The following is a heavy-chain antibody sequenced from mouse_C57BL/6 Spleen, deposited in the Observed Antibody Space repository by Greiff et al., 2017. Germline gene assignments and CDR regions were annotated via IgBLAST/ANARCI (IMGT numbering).Heavy chain of an antibody. D-gene: IGHD2-1*01. CDR1: GYSITSGYY. CDR2: ISYDGSN. Sequence: DVKLVESGPGLVKPSQSLSLTCSVTGYSITSGYYWNWIRQFPGNKLEWMGYISYDGSNNYNPSLKNRISITRDTSKNQFFLKLNSVTTEDTATYYCARDGNYGGWFAYWGQGTLVTVSA. V-gene: IGHV3-6*01. CDR3: ARDGNYGGWFAY. J-gene: IGHJ3*01.